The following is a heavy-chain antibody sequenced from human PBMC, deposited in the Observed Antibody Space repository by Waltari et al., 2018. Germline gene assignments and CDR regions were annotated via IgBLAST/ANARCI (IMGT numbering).Heavy chain of an antibody. CDR1: GGSFSGYY. CDR2: INHSGST. CDR3: AREARSGWRTFMDV. Sequence: QVQLQQWGAGLLKPSETLSRTCAVYGGSFSGYYWRWIRQPPGKGLEWIGEINHSGSTNYNPSLKSRVTISVDTSKNQFSLKLSSVTAADTAVYYCAREARSGWRTFMDVWGKGTTVTVSS. J-gene: IGHJ6*03. V-gene: IGHV4-34*01. D-gene: IGHD6-19*01.